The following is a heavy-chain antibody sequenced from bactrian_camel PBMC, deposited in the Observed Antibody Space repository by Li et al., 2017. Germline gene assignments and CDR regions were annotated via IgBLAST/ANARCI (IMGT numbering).Heavy chain of an antibody. J-gene: IGHJ4*01. CDR2: IGYDGKT. CDR1: GYTTSSAY. Sequence: HVQLVESGGGSVQAGGSLRLSCATSGYTTSSAYMGWFRQAPGKNREGVASIGYDGKTTYLDSVKGRFTISKDDTGSTLYLQMNNLKPGDTAMYHCVADRWTCSRIVPVVTVGADLTGQGTQVTVS. D-gene: IGHD2*01. V-gene: IGHV3S68*01.